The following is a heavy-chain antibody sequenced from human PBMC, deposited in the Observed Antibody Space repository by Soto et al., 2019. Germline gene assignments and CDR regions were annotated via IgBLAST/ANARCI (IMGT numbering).Heavy chain of an antibody. J-gene: IGHJ6*03. CDR1: GYTFTGYY. CDR2: INPNSGGT. D-gene: IGHD4-4*01. Sequence: GASVKVSCKASGYTFTGYYMHWVRQAPGQGLEWMGWINPNSGGTNYAQKFQGWVTMTRDTSISTAYMELSRLRSDDTAVYYCARSKHNDYSFTDYYYMAVGGKGTRVTFS. CDR3: ARSKHNDYSFTDYYYMAV. V-gene: IGHV1-2*04.